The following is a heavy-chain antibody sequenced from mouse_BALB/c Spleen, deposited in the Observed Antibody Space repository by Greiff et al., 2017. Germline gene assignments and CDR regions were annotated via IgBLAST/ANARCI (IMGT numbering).Heavy chain of an antibody. CDR1: GFTFSSYG. CDR2: ISSGGSYT. D-gene: IGHD3-2*01. Sequence: EVMLVESGGDLVKPGGSLKLSCAASGFTFSSYGMSWVRQTPDKRLEWVATISSGGSYTYYPDSVKGRFTISRDNAKNTLYLQMSSLKSEDTAMYYCARPQTARAHCFDYWGQGTTLTVSS. J-gene: IGHJ2*01. V-gene: IGHV5-6*02. CDR3: ARPQTARAHCFDY.